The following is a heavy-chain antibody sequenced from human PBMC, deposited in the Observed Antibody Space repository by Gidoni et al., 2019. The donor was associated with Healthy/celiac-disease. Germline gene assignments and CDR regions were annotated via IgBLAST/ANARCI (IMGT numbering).Heavy chain of an antibody. V-gene: IGHV4-39*01. Sequence: QLQLQESGPGLVKPSETLSLTCTVSGGSISSSSYYWGWIRQPPGKGLEWIGSIYYSGSTYYNPSLKSRVTISVDTSKNQFSLKLSSVTAADTAVYYCARQEVAGTPGDFDYWGQGTLVTVSS. D-gene: IGHD6-19*01. CDR3: ARQEVAGTPGDFDY. CDR1: GGSISSSSYY. J-gene: IGHJ4*02. CDR2: IYYSGST.